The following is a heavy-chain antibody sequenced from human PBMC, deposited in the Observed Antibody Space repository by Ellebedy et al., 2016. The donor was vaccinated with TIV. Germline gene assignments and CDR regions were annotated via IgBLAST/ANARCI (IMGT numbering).Heavy chain of an antibody. CDR2: ISPDSGGT. D-gene: IGHD3-10*01. V-gene: IGHV1-2*02. CDR3: ARVRGVIVFDY. Sequence: ASVKVSCKASGYTFTGYYLHWVRQAPGQGLEWMGWISPDSGGTNYAQKFQARVTMTRDTSISTSYVELSRLRSDDTAVYYCARVRGVIVFDYWGQGTVVTVSS. CDR1: GYTFTGYY. J-gene: IGHJ4*02.